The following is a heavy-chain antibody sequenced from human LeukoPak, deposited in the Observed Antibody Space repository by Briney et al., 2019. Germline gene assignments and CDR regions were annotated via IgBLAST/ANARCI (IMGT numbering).Heavy chain of an antibody. D-gene: IGHD5-12*01. CDR3: ATQKGGYFFDY. Sequence: ASVKVSCKASGYTFTRYYMQWVRQAPGQGLEWMGIINPSSSSTSYAQKFQGRVTMTRDTSTNTVYMELSSLRSEDTAVYYCATQKGGYFFDYWGQGTLVTVSS. CDR1: GYTFTRYY. V-gene: IGHV1-46*01. CDR2: INPSSSST. J-gene: IGHJ4*02.